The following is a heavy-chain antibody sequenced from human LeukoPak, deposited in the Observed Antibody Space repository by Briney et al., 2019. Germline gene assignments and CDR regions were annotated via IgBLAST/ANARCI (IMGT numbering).Heavy chain of an antibody. Sequence: SETLSLTCTVSGGSISSSSYYWGWIRQPPGRGLEWIGSIYYSGSTYYNPSLKSRVTISVDTPKTQFSLKLSSVTAADTAVYYCARHPSELAAGYSNYPDYWGQGTLVTVSS. J-gene: IGHJ4*02. V-gene: IGHV4-39*01. CDR1: GGSISSSSYY. CDR2: IYYSGST. D-gene: IGHD4-11*01. CDR3: ARHPSELAAGYSNYPDY.